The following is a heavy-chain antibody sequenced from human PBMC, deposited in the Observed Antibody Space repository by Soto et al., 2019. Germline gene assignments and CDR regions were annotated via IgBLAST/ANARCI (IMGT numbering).Heavy chain of an antibody. CDR1: GFTFSDYY. Sequence: GGSLRLSCAASGFTFSDYYMSWIRQAPGKGLEWVSYISSSGSTIYYADSVKGRFTISRDNAKNSLYLQMNSLRAEDTAVYYCARDEVWEGSGLHYYGMDVWGQGTTVTVSS. CDR3: ARDEVWEGSGLHYYGMDV. CDR2: ISSSGSTI. J-gene: IGHJ6*02. V-gene: IGHV3-11*01. D-gene: IGHD1-26*01.